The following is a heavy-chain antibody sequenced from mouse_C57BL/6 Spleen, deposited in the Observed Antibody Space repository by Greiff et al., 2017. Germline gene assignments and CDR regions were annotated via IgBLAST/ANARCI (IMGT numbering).Heavy chain of an antibody. CDR3: ARSHLTETPDWYFDV. D-gene: IGHD4-1*01. CDR1: GYAFSSYW. V-gene: IGHV1-80*01. J-gene: IGHJ1*03. CDR2: IYPGDGDT. Sequence: QVQLKQSGAELVKPGASVKISCKASGYAFSSYWMNWVKQRPGQGLEWIGQIYPGDGDTNYNGKFKGKATLTADKSSSTAYMQLSSLTSEDSAVYFCARSHLTETPDWYFDVWGTGTTVTVSS.